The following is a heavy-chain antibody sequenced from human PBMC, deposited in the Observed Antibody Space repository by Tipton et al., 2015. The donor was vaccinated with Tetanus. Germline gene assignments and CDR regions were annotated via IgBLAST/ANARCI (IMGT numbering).Heavy chain of an antibody. V-gene: IGHV3-53*01. J-gene: IGHJ4*02. CDR3: AFRTNWRFSRGFDC. CDR1: GFTFDDYA. Sequence: GSLRLSCIASGFTFDDYAMHWVRQAPGKGLEWVSVIYTGGSADYTDSVKGRFTISRDNSNNSLSLQMNSLRIDDTAVYYCAFRTNWRFSRGFDCWGQGILVTVSS. D-gene: IGHD1-20*01. CDR2: IYTGGSA.